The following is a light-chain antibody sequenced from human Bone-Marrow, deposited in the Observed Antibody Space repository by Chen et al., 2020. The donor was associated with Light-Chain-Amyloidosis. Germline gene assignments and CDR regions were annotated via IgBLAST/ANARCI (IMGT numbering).Light chain of an antibody. V-gene: IGLV2-14*01. J-gene: IGLJ1*01. CDR3: SSYTITNTLV. Sequence: QSALTQPASVSGSPGQSITISCTGTSSDVGGDNHVSWYQQHPDKAPKLMIYEVTTRPSLVPDRFSGYKSENTASLTISGLQTEDEADYFCSSYTITNTLVFGSGTRVTVL. CDR1: SSDVGGDNH. CDR2: EVT.